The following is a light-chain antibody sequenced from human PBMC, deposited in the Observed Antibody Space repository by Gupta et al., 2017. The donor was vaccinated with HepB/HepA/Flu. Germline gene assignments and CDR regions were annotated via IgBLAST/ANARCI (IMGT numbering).Light chain of an antibody. J-gene: IGLJ2*01. CDR2: EVS. V-gene: IGLV2-18*02. Sequence: ALPHLPPVSGSPGRPVPFSCLGPGSDVGSYNRVSWYQQPPGTAPKLMIYEVSNRPSGVPDRFSGSKSGNTASLTISGLQAEDEADYYCSSYTSSSSSTYVFGGGTKLTVL. CDR1: GSDVGSYNR. CDR3: SSYTSSSSSTYV.